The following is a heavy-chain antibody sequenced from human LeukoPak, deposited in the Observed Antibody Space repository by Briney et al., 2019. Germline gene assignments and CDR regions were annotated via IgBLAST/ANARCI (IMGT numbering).Heavy chain of an antibody. CDR1: GYTFTSYG. D-gene: IGHD2-15*01. J-gene: IGHJ5*02. Sequence: ASVKVSCKASGYTFTSYGISWVRQAPGQGLEWMGWISAYSGNTNYAQKLQGRVTMTTDTSTSTAYMELRSLRSDDTDVYYCARDQGIVVVVAATWANWFDPWGQGTLVTVSS. CDR3: ARDQGIVVVVAATWANWFDP. V-gene: IGHV1-18*01. CDR2: ISAYSGNT.